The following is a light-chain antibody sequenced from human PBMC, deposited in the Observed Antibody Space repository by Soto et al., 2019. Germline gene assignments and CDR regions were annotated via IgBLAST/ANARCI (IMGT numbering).Light chain of an antibody. CDR3: QQYDNLPRT. V-gene: IGKV1-33*01. CDR1: QDISNY. J-gene: IGKJ1*01. Sequence: DIQMIQSPSSLSASVGDRVTITCQASQDISNYLNWYQQKPGKAPKLLIYDASNLETGVPSRFSGSGSGTDFTFTISSLQPEDIATYYCQQYDNLPRTFGQGPRWKSN. CDR2: DAS.